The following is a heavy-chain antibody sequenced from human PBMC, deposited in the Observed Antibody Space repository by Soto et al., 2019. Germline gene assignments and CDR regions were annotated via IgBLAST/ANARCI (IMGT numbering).Heavy chain of an antibody. D-gene: IGHD2-15*01. J-gene: IGHJ6*02. Sequence: QVQLVESGGGVVQPGRSLRLSCAASGFTFSSYGMHWVRQAPGKGLEWVAVISYDGSNKYYADSVKGRFTISRGNSKNTMYLQMNSLRAEDTAVYYCAKEFSCSGGSCYFLTHYYYGMDVWGQGTTVTVSS. CDR2: ISYDGSNK. CDR3: AKEFSCSGGSCYFLTHYYYGMDV. CDR1: GFTFSSYG. V-gene: IGHV3-30*18.